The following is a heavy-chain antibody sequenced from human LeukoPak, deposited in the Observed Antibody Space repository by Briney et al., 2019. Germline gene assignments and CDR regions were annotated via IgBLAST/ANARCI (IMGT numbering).Heavy chain of an antibody. CDR2: IYYSGST. D-gene: IGHD6-19*01. J-gene: IGHJ4*02. CDR3: ARGNNGYSSGWYAFD. CDR1: GGSISSYY. V-gene: IGHV4-59*08. Sequence: SETLSLTCTVSGGSISSYYWSWIRQPPGKGLEWIGCIYYSGSTNYNPSLKSRVTISVDTSKNQFSLKLSSVTAADTAVYYCARGNNGYSSGWYAFDWGQGTLVTVSS.